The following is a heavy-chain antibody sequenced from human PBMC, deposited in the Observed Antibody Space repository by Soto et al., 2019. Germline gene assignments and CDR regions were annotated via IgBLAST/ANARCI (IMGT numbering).Heavy chain of an antibody. V-gene: IGHV1-69*01. CDR1: GDTFSRYA. CDR2: IIPIFHKA. J-gene: IGHJ5*02. D-gene: IGHD1-7*01. Sequence: QVQLVQSEAEVKKPGSSVKVSYKASGDTFSRYAISWVRQAPGQGLEWMGGIIPIFHKAKYAQKFQGRVTITADESTSTAYMELSSLRSEDTAVYYCARDPNSNYGENWFDPWGQGTLVTVSS. CDR3: ARDPNSNYGENWFDP.